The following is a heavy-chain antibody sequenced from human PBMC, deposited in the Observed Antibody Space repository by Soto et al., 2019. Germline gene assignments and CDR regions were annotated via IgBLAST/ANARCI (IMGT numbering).Heavy chain of an antibody. Sequence: QVQLVESGGGLVKPGGSLRLSCAASGFTFDDYYMNWFRQAPGRGLEWLSYISRNSDFANYADSVKGRFTVSRDNAKNSVFLQMNSLRAEDTAVYYCARGGTLWFGELPSDYWGQGTLVTVSS. D-gene: IGHD3-10*01. V-gene: IGHV3-11*06. CDR2: ISRNSDFA. CDR3: ARGGTLWFGELPSDY. CDR1: GFTFDDYY. J-gene: IGHJ4*02.